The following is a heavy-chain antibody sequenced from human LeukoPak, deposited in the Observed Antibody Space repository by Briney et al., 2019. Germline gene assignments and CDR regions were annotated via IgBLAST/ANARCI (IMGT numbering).Heavy chain of an antibody. CDR1: GFTFRSYG. V-gene: IGHV3-30*18. D-gene: IGHD2-15*01. CDR3: AKVPGDIVVVVAATLPNYYGMDV. Sequence: PGGSLRLSCAASGFTFRSYGMHWVRQAQGKGLEWVAVISYDGSNKYYADSVKGRFTISRDNSKNTLYLQMNSLRAEDTAVYYCAKVPGDIVVVVAATLPNYYGMDVWGQGTTVTVSS. CDR2: ISYDGSNK. J-gene: IGHJ6*02.